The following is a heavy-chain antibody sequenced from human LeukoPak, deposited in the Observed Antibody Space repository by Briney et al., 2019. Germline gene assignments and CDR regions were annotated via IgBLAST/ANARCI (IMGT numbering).Heavy chain of an antibody. J-gene: IGHJ3*02. V-gene: IGHV1-18*01. Sequence: ASVKVSCKASGYTFTSYGISWVRQAPGQGLEWMGWFSAYNGNTNYAQKLQGRVTMTTDTSTSTAYMELRSLRSDDTAVYYCARDAGRYYDSSGYYAPDAFDIWGQGTMVTVSS. CDR2: FSAYNGNT. CDR3: ARDAGRYYDSSGYYAPDAFDI. CDR1: GYTFTSYG. D-gene: IGHD3-22*01.